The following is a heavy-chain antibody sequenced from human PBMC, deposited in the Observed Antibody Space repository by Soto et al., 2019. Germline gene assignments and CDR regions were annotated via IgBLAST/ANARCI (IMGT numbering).Heavy chain of an antibody. CDR1: GGSISSSSYY. J-gene: IGHJ5*02. Sequence: QLQLQESGPGLVKPSETLSLTCTVSGGSISSSSYYWGWIRQPPGKGLEWIGSIYYSGSTYYNPSLKSRVTISVDTSKNQFSLKLSSVTAADTAVYYCARQEQQWLDGSSWFDPWGQGTLVTVSS. CDR2: IYYSGST. V-gene: IGHV4-39*01. CDR3: ARQEQQWLDGSSWFDP. D-gene: IGHD6-19*01.